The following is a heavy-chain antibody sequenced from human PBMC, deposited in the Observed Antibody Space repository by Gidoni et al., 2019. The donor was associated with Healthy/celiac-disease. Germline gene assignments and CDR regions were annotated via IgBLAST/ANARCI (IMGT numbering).Heavy chain of an antibody. D-gene: IGHD4-17*01. Sequence: EVQLVESGGGLVQPGGSLKLPCAASGFTFSGAAMRCVRQASGKGLEWVGRSRSKANSYATAYAASVKGRFTISRDDSKNTAYLQMNSLKTEDTAVYYCTISYGGSPHDYWGQGTLVTVSS. J-gene: IGHJ4*02. CDR2: SRSKANSYAT. V-gene: IGHV3-73*02. CDR1: GFTFSGAA. CDR3: TISYGGSPHDY.